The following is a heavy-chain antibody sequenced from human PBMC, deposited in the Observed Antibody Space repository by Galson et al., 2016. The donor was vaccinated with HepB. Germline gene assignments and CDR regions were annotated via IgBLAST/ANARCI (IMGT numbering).Heavy chain of an antibody. CDR2: INPSGGRT. Sequence: SVKVSCKAAGYTFTRHFMHWVRQAPGQGLEWMGIINPSGGRTSYAQRFQGRVTMTRDTSTSTVHMEVSSLISDDTAVYYCARGLSPSGDYDNPFDYWGQGTLVTVSS. D-gene: IGHD4-17*01. CDR3: ARGLSPSGDYDNPFDY. V-gene: IGHV1-46*01. CDR1: GYTFTRHF. J-gene: IGHJ4*02.